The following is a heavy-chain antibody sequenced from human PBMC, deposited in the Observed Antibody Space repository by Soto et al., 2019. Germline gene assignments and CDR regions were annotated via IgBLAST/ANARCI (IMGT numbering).Heavy chain of an antibody. V-gene: IGHV3-23*01. CDR3: AKGLVPAAKTSLNDY. CDR2: ISDNGGST. J-gene: IGHJ4*02. Sequence: GGSLRLSCAASAFTVRSKYMSWVRQAPGKGLEWVSTISDNGGSTFYADSVKGRFTISRDNSRKTLYLQMNSLRAEDTAVYYCAKGLVPAAKTSLNDYWGQGTLVTVSS. CDR1: AFTVRSKY. D-gene: IGHD2-2*01.